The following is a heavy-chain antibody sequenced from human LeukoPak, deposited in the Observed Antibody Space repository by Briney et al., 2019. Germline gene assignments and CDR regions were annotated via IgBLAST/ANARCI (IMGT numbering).Heavy chain of an antibody. V-gene: IGHV6-1*01. J-gene: IGHJ5*02. CDR2: TYYRSRWYK. CDR1: GDSVTNNSAS. CDR3: ARWLTT. D-gene: IGHD3-9*01. Sequence: SQTLSLTCVISGDSVTNNSASWNWIRQSPSRGLEWLGRTYYRSRWYKDYAVSVKSRITINPDTSKNQFSLQLNSVTPEDTAVYYCARWLTTWGQGTLVTVSS.